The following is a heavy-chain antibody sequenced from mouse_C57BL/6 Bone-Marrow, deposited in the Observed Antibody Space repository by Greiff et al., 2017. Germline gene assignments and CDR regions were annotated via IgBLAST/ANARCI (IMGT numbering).Heavy chain of an antibody. V-gene: IGHV2-2*01. CDR1: GFSLTSYG. Sequence: VQRVESGPGLVQPSQCLSISCTVSGFSLTSYGVHWVRQSPGKGLEWLGVIWSGGSTDYNAAFISRLSISKDNSKRQVFLKMNSLQADDTAIYYWSRETDYAYDYWGQGTTLTVSS. J-gene: IGHJ2*01. D-gene: IGHD2-4*01. CDR2: IWSGGST. CDR3: SRETDYAYDY.